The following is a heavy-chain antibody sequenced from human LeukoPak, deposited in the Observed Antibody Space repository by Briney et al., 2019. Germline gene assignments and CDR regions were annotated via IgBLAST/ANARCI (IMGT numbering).Heavy chain of an antibody. V-gene: IGHV4-61*01. CDR3: AREMVRGLEDV. D-gene: IGHD3-10*01. CDR2: IYYSGST. Sequence: PSETLSLTCTVSGGSISSSSYYWGWIRQPPGKGLEWIGYIYYSGSTNYNPSLKSRVTISVDTSKNQFSLKLSSVTAADTAVYYCAREMVRGLEDVWGQGTTVTVSS. J-gene: IGHJ6*02. CDR1: GGSISSSSYY.